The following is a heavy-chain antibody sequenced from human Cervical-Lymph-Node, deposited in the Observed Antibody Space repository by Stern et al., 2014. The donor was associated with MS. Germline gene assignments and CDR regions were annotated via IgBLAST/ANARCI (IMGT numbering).Heavy chain of an antibody. J-gene: IGHJ6*02. CDR3: ATDRDDFRSGYSAPTKGYGLDV. CDR1: GYTLTEFS. Sequence: VQLVESGAEVKKPGASVKVSCKASGYTLTEFSMHWVRQAPGKGLEWMGGFDPEDGETNYAQKFKGRVTMTEGTSTDPSYMEMSSLRSEDTAVYYCATDRDDFRSGYSAPTKGYGLDVWGQGTTVTVTS. CDR2: FDPEDGET. D-gene: IGHD3-3*01. V-gene: IGHV1-24*01.